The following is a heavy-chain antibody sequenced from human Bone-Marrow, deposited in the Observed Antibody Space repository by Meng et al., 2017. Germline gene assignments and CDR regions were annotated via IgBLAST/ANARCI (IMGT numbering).Heavy chain of an antibody. Sequence: SETLSLTCTVSGGSISSSSYYWGWIRQPPGKGLEWIGSIYYSGSTYYNPSLKSRVTISVDTSKNQFSLKLSSVTAADTAVYYCARGRIAAAGMLDYWGQGTLVTVSS. D-gene: IGHD6-13*01. CDR1: GGSISSSSYY. V-gene: IGHV4-39*07. CDR2: IYYSGST. CDR3: ARGRIAAAGMLDY. J-gene: IGHJ4*02.